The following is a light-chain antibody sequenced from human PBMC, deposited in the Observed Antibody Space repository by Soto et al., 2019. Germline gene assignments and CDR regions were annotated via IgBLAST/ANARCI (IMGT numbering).Light chain of an antibody. V-gene: IGLV2-14*03. J-gene: IGLJ1*01. CDR1: SSDIGAYNF. CDR3: SAYTVSRTYV. CDR2: NVY. Sequence: QSALTQPPSASGSPGQSVTISCTGTSSDIGAYNFVSWHQQHPGKAPKLMIYNVYDRPSGISYRFSGSKSGNTASLTISGLQGEDEADYYCSAYTVSRTYVFGTGTKVTVL.